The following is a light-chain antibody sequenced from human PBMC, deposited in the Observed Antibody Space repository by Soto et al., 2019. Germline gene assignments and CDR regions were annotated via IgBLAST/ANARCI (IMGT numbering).Light chain of an antibody. J-gene: IGKJ5*01. CDR3: QQYGSSPNT. V-gene: IGKV3-20*01. CDR2: GAS. Sequence: EIVLTQSPGTLSLSPGERATLSCRASQSISSSYLAWCQQKPGQAPRLLIYGASSRATGIPDRFSGSGSGTDFTLTISRLEPEYFAVYYCQQYGSSPNTFDQGTRLEIK. CDR1: QSISSSY.